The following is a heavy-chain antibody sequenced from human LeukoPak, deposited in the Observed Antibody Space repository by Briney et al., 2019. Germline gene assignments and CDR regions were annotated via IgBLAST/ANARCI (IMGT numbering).Heavy chain of an antibody. CDR2: ISGSGGST. D-gene: IGHD3-22*01. Sequence: GGSLRLSCAASGFTFSSYAMSWVRQAPGKGLEWVSAISGSGGSTYYADSVKGRFTISRDNSKNTLYLQMNSLRAEDTAVYYCARDFKDLYYYDSSGYSPVDYWGQGTLVTVSS. V-gene: IGHV3-23*01. J-gene: IGHJ4*02. CDR1: GFTFSSYA. CDR3: ARDFKDLYYYDSSGYSPVDY.